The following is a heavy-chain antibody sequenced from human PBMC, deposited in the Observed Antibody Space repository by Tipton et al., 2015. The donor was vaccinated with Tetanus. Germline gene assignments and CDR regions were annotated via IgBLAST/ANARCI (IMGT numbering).Heavy chain of an antibody. CDR3: ARDPREDVDTAMVTGY. V-gene: IGHV3-13*01. CDR1: GFSFASYE. J-gene: IGHJ4*02. Sequence: VQLVQSGGGLVQPGGSLRLSCTASGFSFASYEMHWVRQAAGKGLEWVSRISIGGATSYRESVKGRFTISRENAKNSLYLQMNSLRAEDTAVYYCARDPREDVDTAMVTGYWGQGTLVPVSS. CDR2: ISIGGAT. D-gene: IGHD5-18*01.